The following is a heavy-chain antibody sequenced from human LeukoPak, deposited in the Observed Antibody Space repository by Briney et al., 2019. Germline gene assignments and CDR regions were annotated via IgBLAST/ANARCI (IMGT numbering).Heavy chain of an antibody. Sequence: GGSLTLSCTASGFTFSSYEMNWVRQAPGKGLEWDSYISSSGSSISYSDSVKGRFTISRDNAKNSLYLQMNSLRAEDTAVYYCARGVIYWGQETLVTVSS. CDR3: ARGVIY. CDR2: ISSSGSSI. CDR1: GFTFSSYE. J-gene: IGHJ4*02. V-gene: IGHV3-48*03.